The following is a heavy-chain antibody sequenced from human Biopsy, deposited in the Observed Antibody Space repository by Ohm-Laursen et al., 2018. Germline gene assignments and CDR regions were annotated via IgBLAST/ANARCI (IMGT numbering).Heavy chain of an antibody. CDR2: ISSDGST. J-gene: IGHJ4*02. V-gene: IGHV3-74*01. CDR3: ATDHYGSINY. Sequence: SLRLSCAASGFTVSTTYMSWVRQAPGKGLVWVSCISSDGSTTYADSVKGRFTISRDNAKNTAYLQMNSLRADDTALYYCATDHYGSINYWGQGTLVTVSS. D-gene: IGHD4-17*01. CDR1: GFTVSTTY.